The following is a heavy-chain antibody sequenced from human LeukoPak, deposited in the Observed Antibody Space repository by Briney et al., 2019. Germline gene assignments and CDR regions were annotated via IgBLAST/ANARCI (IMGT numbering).Heavy chain of an antibody. Sequence: SVKVSCKASGYTFSGYYMHWVRQAPGQGLEGMGGIIPIFGTANYAQKFQGRVTITADESTSTAYMELSSLRSEDTAVYYCARRDSSGWYFDYWGQGTLVTVSS. D-gene: IGHD6-19*01. CDR2: IIPIFGTA. J-gene: IGHJ4*02. V-gene: IGHV1-69*13. CDR1: GYTFSGYY. CDR3: ARRDSSGWYFDY.